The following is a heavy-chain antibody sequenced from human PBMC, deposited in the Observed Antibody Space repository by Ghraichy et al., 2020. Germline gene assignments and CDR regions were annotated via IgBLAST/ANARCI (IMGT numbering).Heavy chain of an antibody. CDR2: ISGSGGST. Sequence: GSLRLSCAASGFTFSSYAMSWVRQAPGKGLEWVSAISGSGGSTYYADSVKGRFTISRDNSKNTLYLQMNSLRAEDTAVYYCAKDWAAAGTGDGAFDIWGQGTMVTVSS. CDR1: GFTFSSYA. J-gene: IGHJ3*02. CDR3: AKDWAAAGTGDGAFDI. V-gene: IGHV3-23*01. D-gene: IGHD6-13*01.